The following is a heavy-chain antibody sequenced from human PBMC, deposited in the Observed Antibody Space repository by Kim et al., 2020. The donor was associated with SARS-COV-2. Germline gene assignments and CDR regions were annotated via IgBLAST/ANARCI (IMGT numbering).Heavy chain of an antibody. CDR1: GYTFTSYY. CDR3: ARDTSGSYAPRQPPRLFDY. V-gene: IGHV1-46*01. D-gene: IGHD1-26*01. J-gene: IGHJ4*02. CDR2: INPSGGST. Sequence: ASVKVSCKASGYTFTSYYMHWVRQAPGQGLEWMGIINPSGGSTSYAQKFQGRVTMTRDTSTSTVYMELSSLRSEDTAVYYCARDTSGSYAPRQPPRLFDYWGQGTLVTVSS.